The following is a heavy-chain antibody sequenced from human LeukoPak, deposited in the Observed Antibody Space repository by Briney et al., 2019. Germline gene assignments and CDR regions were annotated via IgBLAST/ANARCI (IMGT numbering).Heavy chain of an antibody. D-gene: IGHD3-10*01. Sequence: PSETLSLTCTVSGGSISSSSYYWGWIRQPPGKGLEWIGSIYYSGSTYYNPSLKSRVTISVDTSKNQFSLKLSSVTAADTAVYYCARASYYGSGVDYWGQGTLVTVSS. CDR3: ARASYYGSGVDY. CDR1: GGSISSSSYY. CDR2: IYYSGST. J-gene: IGHJ4*02. V-gene: IGHV4-39*07.